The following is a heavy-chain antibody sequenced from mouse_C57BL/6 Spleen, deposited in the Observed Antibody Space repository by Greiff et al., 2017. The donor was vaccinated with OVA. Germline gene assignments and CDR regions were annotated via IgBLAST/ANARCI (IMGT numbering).Heavy chain of an antibody. J-gene: IGHJ4*01. V-gene: IGHV1-55*01. CDR1: GYTFTSYW. D-gene: IGHD2-4*01. CDR3: ARGESYYYDDYYAMDY. Sequence: QVQLQQPGAELVKPGASVKMSCKASGYTFTSYWITWVKQRPGQGLEWIGDIYPGSGSTNYNEKFKSKATLTVDTSSSTAYMQLSSLTSEDSAVYYCARGESYYYDDYYAMDYWGQGTSANVSS. CDR2: IYPGSGST.